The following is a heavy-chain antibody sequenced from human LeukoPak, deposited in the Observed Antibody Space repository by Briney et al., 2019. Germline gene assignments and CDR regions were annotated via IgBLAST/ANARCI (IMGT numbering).Heavy chain of an antibody. CDR2: ISASGAST. V-gene: IGHV3-23*01. J-gene: IGHJ4*02. Sequence: GGSLRLSCAASGFIFNNYAMSWVRQAPGKGLEWVSAISASGASTYYADSVKGRFTISRDSSKNTLYLQMNSLRAEDTAIYYCAKKVDGRFEFDYRGQGTLVTVSS. CDR1: GFIFNNYA. CDR3: AKKVDGRFEFDY. D-gene: IGHD1-26*01.